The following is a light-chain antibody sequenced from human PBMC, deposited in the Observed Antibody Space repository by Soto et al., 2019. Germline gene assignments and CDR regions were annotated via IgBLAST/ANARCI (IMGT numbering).Light chain of an antibody. CDR3: SSYTSSSTQYV. Sequence: QSVLTQPASVSGSPGQSIAISCTGTGSDVGGYNFVSWYQQHPGKAPKLMIYEVTNRPSGVPDRFSGSKTGNTASLTIAVLQAEDEADYYCSSYTSSSTQYVFGTGTKLTVL. J-gene: IGLJ1*01. CDR1: GSDVGGYNF. CDR2: EVT. V-gene: IGLV2-14*03.